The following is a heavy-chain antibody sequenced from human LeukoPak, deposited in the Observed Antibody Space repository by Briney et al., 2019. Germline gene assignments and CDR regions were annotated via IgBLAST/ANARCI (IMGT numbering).Heavy chain of an antibody. CDR1: GFTFRYYA. D-gene: IGHD3/OR15-3a*01. Sequence: GGSLRLSCAVSGFTFRYYAMHWVRQAPGKGLEWGAVVSSDGSNKYYADSVKGRFTISRDNSKNTLYLLMNSLRPEDTAVYYCASGLGIGVFDYWGQGTLVTVSS. CDR2: VSSDGSNK. V-gene: IGHV3-30-3*01. J-gene: IGHJ4*02. CDR3: ASGLGIGVFDY.